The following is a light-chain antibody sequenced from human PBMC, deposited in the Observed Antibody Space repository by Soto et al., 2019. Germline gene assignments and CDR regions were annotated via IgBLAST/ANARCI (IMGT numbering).Light chain of an antibody. CDR3: QVWDSSSDHVV. V-gene: IGLV2-8*01. CDR1: SSDVGGYNF. J-gene: IGLJ2*01. CDR2: EVT. Sequence: QSALTQPPSASGSPGQSVTISCTGTSSDVGGYNFVSWYQQHPGKAPKLVIYEVTKRPSVVPDRFSGSKSGNTASLTVSGLLPEDEADYYCQVWDSSSDHVVFGGGTKLTVL.